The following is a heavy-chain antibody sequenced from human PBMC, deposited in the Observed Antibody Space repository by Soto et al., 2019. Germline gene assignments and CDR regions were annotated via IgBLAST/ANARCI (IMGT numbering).Heavy chain of an antibody. V-gene: IGHV4-4*07. J-gene: IGHJ5*02. CDR2: ISTSGTT. CDR1: GASISSYF. CDR3: AREAGPDRWFDP. D-gene: IGHD6-19*01. Sequence: PSETLSLTXTVSGASISSYFWTWIRQPAGKGLDWIGRISTSGTTNYNPSLKSRVTMSVDTSKNHFSLNLSSVTAADTAVYYCAREAGPDRWFDPWGQGTLVTVSS.